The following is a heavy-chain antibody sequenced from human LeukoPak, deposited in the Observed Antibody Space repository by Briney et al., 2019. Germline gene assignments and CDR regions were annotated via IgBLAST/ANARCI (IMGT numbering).Heavy chain of an antibody. D-gene: IGHD3-10*01. CDR2: ISGGGNTN. J-gene: IGHJ4*02. V-gene: IGHV3-11*01. CDR1: GFTFSDFY. CDR3: ARSPRYGSGSFPFFFDY. Sequence: KAGGSLRLSCAASGFTFSDFYMSWIRQAPGKGLEWISYISGGGNTNYYADSVKGRFTISRDNSKNTLYLQMNSLRAEDTAVYYCARSPRYGSGSFPFFFDYWGQGTLVTVSS.